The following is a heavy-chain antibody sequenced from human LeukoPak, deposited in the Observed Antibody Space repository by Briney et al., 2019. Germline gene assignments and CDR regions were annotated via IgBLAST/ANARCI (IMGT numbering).Heavy chain of an antibody. Sequence: GASVKVSCKASGYTFTSYYMHWVRQAPGEGLEWMGIINPSGGSTSYAQKFQGRVTMTRDTSTSTVYMELSSLRSEDTAVHYCASSRYYGAFDIWGQGTMVTVSS. V-gene: IGHV1-46*01. D-gene: IGHD1-26*01. J-gene: IGHJ3*02. CDR3: ASSRYYGAFDI. CDR1: GYTFTSYY. CDR2: INPSGGST.